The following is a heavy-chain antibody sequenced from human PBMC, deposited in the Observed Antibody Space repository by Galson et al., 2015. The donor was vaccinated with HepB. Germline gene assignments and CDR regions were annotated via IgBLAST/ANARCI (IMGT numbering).Heavy chain of an antibody. Sequence: QSGAEVKKPGESLKISCKGSGYSFTSYWIGWVRQMPGKGLEWMGIIYPGDSDTRYSPSFQGQVTISADKSIGTAYLQWSSLKASDTAMYYCARHDSSGWYIKGAFDIWGQGTMDTVSS. CDR1: GYSFTSYW. CDR3: ARHDSSGWYIKGAFDI. CDR2: IYPGDSDT. J-gene: IGHJ3*02. V-gene: IGHV5-51*01. D-gene: IGHD6-19*01.